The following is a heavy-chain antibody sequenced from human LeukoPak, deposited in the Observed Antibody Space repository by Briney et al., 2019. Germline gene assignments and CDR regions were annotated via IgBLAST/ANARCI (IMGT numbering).Heavy chain of an antibody. CDR1: GYTFTGYY. CDR3: ARENSSIAAAGNDY. Sequence: ASVKVSCKASGYTFTGYYMHWVRQAPGQGLEWMGRINPNSGGTNYAQKFQGRVTMTRDTSISTAYMELSRLRSDDTAVYYCARENSSIAAAGNDYWGQGTLVTVSS. J-gene: IGHJ4*02. D-gene: IGHD6-13*01. V-gene: IGHV1-2*06. CDR2: INPNSGGT.